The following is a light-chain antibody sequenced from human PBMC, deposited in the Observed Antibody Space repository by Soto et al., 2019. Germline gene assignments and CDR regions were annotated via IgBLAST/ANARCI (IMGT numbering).Light chain of an antibody. CDR2: YDN. CDR1: SSNIGNNA. V-gene: IGLV1-36*01. J-gene: IGLJ3*02. Sequence: QSVVTQPPSVSAAPRHRVTISCSGSSSNIGNNAVNWYQQLPGKAPKLLIYYDNLLPSGVSDRFSDSKSGTSASLAVSGLQSEDEADYYCAAWDDSLNGVVFGGGTKVTVL. CDR3: AAWDDSLNGVV.